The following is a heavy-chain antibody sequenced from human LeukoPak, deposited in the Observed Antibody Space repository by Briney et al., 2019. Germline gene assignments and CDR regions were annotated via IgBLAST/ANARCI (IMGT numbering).Heavy chain of an antibody. CDR1: GFTFSSYA. D-gene: IGHD3-22*01. J-gene: IGHJ4*02. V-gene: IGHV3-23*01. Sequence: GGSLRLSCAASGFTFSSYAMSWVRQAPGKGLEWVSAISGSGGSTYYADSVKGRFTISRDNSKNTLYLQMNSLRAEDTAVYYCAKVYDSSGYYCLDYWGQGTLVTVSS. CDR2: ISGSGGST. CDR3: AKVYDSSGYYCLDY.